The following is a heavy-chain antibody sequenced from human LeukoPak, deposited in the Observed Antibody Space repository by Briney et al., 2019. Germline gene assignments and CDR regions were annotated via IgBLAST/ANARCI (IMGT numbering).Heavy chain of an antibody. CDR1: GFTFSSYS. V-gene: IGHV3-48*02. D-gene: IGHD3-10*01. J-gene: IGHJ4*02. CDR3: ARALVLWFGELLIPAGAALDY. CDR2: ISSSSSTI. Sequence: PGGSLRLSCAASGFTFSSYSMNWVRQAPGKGLEWVSYISSSSSTIYYADSVKGRFTISRDNAKNSLYLQMNSLRDEDTAVYYCARALVLWFGELLIPAGAALDYWGQGNLVTVSS.